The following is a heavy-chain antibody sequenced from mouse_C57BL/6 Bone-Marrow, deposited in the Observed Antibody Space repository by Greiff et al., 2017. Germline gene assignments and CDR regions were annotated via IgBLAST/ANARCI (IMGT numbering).Heavy chain of an antibody. CDR1: GFSLTSYG. Sequence: QVQLQQSGPGLVQPSQSLSITCTVSGFSLTSYGVHWVRQSPGKGLEWLGVIWSGGSTDYNSAYMSRLSITKDNSKSQVFFKMNSLQADDTAIYYCAKDYGSNPYYFDYWGQGTTLTVSS. CDR3: AKDYGSNPYYFDY. J-gene: IGHJ2*01. V-gene: IGHV2-5*01. D-gene: IGHD1-1*01. CDR2: IWSGGST.